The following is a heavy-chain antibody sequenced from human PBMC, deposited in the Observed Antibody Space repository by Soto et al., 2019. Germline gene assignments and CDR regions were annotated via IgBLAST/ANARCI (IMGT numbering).Heavy chain of an antibody. CDR2: MSGSGGST. CDR3: AKDPPRRITLTGPPDY. J-gene: IGHJ4*02. CDR1: GFIFSSYA. V-gene: IGHV3-23*01. Sequence: PGGSLRLSCAASGFIFSSYAMTWVRQAPWKGLEWVSGMSGSGGSTSYADSVKGRFTISRDNSKNTLHLQMNSLRAEDTAIYYCAKDPPRRITLTGPPDYWGQGTLVTVSS. D-gene: IGHD3-9*01.